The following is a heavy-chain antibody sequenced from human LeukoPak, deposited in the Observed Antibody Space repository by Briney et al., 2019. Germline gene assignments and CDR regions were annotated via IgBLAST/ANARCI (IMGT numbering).Heavy chain of an antibody. CDR2: ISAYNGNT. J-gene: IGHJ4*02. Sequence: ASVKVSCKASGYTFTSYGISWLRQAPGQGLEWMGWISAYNGNTNYAQKLQGRVTMTTDTSTSTAYMELRSLRSDDTAVYYCARDIAYYYGSGSIASFDYWGQGTLVTVSS. V-gene: IGHV1-18*01. D-gene: IGHD3-10*01. CDR1: GYTFTSYG. CDR3: ARDIAYYYGSGSIASFDY.